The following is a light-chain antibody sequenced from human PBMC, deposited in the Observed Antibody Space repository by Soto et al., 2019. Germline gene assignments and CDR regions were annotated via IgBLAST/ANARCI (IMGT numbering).Light chain of an antibody. J-gene: IGKJ1*01. CDR2: GAS. CDR1: QSVSSN. CDR3: QQYNNGWT. Sequence: EIVMTQSPATLSVSPGERATLSCRASQSVSSNLAWYQQKPGQAPRLLIYGASTRATGIPARFSGSGSGTEFTLTISSLQSEDFAVYYCQQYNNGWTFGQGTNVEIK. V-gene: IGKV3-15*01.